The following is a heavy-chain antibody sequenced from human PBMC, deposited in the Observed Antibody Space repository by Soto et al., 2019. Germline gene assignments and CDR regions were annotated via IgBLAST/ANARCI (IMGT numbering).Heavy chain of an antibody. CDR1: GFPFRNYN. CDR3: ARETYDSSGYYIDH. D-gene: IGHD3-22*01. CDR2: ITYDGSNK. V-gene: IGHV3-30*03. J-gene: IGHJ4*02. Sequence: GGSLRLSCAASGFPFRNYNMHWVRQAPGKGLEWVAIITYDGSNKNYGDSVKGRFTISRDNSKNTVYLQMNSLISEDTAVYYCARETYDSSGYYIDHWGQGTLVTVSS.